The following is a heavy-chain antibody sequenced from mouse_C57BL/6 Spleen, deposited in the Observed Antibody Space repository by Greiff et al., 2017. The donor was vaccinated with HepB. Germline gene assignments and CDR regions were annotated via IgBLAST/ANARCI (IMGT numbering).Heavy chain of an antibody. CDR2: IYPGDGDT. Sequence: VQLVESGAELVKPGASVKISCKASGYAFSSYWMNWVKQRPGKGLEWIGQIYPGDGDTNYNGKFKGKATLTADKSSSTAYMQLSSLTSEDSAVYFCARSTMVTRGAWFAYWGQGTLVTVSA. D-gene: IGHD2-2*01. CDR1: GYAFSSYW. J-gene: IGHJ3*01. V-gene: IGHV1-80*01. CDR3: ARSTMVTRGAWFAY.